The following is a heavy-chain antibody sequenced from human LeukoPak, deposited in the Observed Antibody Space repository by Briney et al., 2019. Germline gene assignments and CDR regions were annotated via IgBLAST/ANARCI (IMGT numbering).Heavy chain of an antibody. CDR3: AKDGAGFFDY. J-gene: IGHJ4*02. V-gene: IGHV3-30*18. CDR1: GFTFSSYG. Sequence: GRSLRLSCAASGFTFSSYGMHWVRQAPGKGLEWVAVISYDGSNKYYADSVKGPFTISRDNSKNTLYLQMNSLRAEDTAVYYCAKDGAGFFDYWGQGTLVTVSS. D-gene: IGHD3-16*01. CDR2: ISYDGSNK.